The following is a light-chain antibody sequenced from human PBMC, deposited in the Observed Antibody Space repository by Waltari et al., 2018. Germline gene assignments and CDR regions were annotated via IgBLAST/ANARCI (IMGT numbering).Light chain of an antibody. J-gene: IGKJ1*01. CDR1: QSVGRT. CDR2: DAS. CDR3: QKYGTLPAT. Sequence: EIVLTQSPGSLSLSPGERATLSCRASQSVGRTLAWYQQKPCPAPRLLIYDASSRATGIPDRCSGSGSETDFSLTISRLEPEDFAVYYCQKYGTLPATFGQGTKVEIK. V-gene: IGKV3-20*01.